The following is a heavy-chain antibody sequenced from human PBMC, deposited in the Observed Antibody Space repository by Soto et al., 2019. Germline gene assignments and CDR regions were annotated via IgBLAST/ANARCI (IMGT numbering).Heavy chain of an antibody. V-gene: IGHV4-31*03. CDR3: AIVSTSCYAVDY. Sequence: QVQLQESGPGLVKPSQTLSLTCTVSGGSISSGGYYWSWIRQHPGKGLEWIGYIYYSGSTYYNPSLKGRVTISVHTSKNQFSLKLSSVTAADTAVYYCAIVSTSCYAVDYWGQGTLVTVSS. J-gene: IGHJ4*02. CDR2: IYYSGST. CDR1: GGSISSGGYY. D-gene: IGHD2-2*01.